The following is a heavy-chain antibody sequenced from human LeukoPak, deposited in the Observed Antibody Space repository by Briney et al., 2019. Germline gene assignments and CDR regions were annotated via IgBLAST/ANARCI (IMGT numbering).Heavy chain of an antibody. CDR2: IYYSGST. J-gene: IGHJ4*02. Sequence: SETLSLTCTVSGGSISSYYWSWIRQPPGKGLEWIGYIYYSGSTNYNPSLKSRVTISVDTSKNQFPLKLSSVTAADTAVYYCARGVVGVLGYWGQGTLVTVSS. D-gene: IGHD1-26*01. CDR1: GGSISSYY. V-gene: IGHV4-59*01. CDR3: ARGVVGVLGY.